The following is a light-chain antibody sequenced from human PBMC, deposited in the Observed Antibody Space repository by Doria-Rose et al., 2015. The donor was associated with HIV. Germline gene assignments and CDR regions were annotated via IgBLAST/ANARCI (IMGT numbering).Light chain of an antibody. CDR2: DGS. Sequence: TQSPGTLSLSPGERATLPCRASRSFSSTYLAWYQQKPGQAPSLLIYDGSTRATGIPDRFSASGSGTDFTLTISRLEPEDFALYYCHQYGTSWTFGQGTKVEI. CDR3: HQYGTSWT. J-gene: IGKJ1*01. V-gene: IGKV3-20*01. CDR1: RSFSSTY.